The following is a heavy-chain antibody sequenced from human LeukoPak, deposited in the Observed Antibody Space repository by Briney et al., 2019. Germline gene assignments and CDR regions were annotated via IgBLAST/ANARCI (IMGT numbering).Heavy chain of an antibody. Sequence: GGSLRLSCAASRFTFSFYWMSWVRQAPGKGLEWVSSISSSSSYIYYADSVKGRFTISRDNAKNSLYLQMNSLRAEDTAVYYCARDRRFKSSRSYYYYLDFWGKGTTVTVSS. CDR1: RFTFSFYW. V-gene: IGHV3-21*01. CDR3: ARDRRFKSSRSYYYYLDF. D-gene: IGHD3-3*01. CDR2: ISSSSSYI. J-gene: IGHJ6*03.